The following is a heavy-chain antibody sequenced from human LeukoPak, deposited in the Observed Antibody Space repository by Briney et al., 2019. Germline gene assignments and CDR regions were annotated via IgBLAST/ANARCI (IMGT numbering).Heavy chain of an antibody. V-gene: IGHV1-2*02. D-gene: IGHD2-15*01. Sequence: ASVKVSCKASGCTFTGYYMHWVRQAPGQGLEWMGWINPNSGGTNYAQKFQGRVTMTRDTSISTAYMELSRLRSDDTAVYYCARTAVVVVAATPYYYYMDVWGKGTTVTVSS. J-gene: IGHJ6*03. CDR3: ARTAVVVVAATPYYYYMDV. CDR2: INPNSGGT. CDR1: GCTFTGYY.